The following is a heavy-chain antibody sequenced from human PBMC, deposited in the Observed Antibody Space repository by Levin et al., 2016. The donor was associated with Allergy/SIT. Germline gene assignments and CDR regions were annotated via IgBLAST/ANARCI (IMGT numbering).Heavy chain of an antibody. CDR3: ARVPYYYDSSGYLDY. V-gene: IGHV5-51*01. Sequence: VRQMPGKGLEWMGIIYLRDSDIRYSPSFQGQVTISADKSISTAYLQWSSLKASDSAMYYCARVPYYYDSSGYLDYWGQGTLVTVSS. D-gene: IGHD3-22*01. J-gene: IGHJ4*02. CDR2: IYLRDSDI.